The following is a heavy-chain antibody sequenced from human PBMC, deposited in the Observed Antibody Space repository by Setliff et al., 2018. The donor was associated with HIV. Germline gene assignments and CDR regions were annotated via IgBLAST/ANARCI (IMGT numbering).Heavy chain of an antibody. J-gene: IGHJ4*02. CDR2: IHISGTT. V-gene: IGHV4-61*09. Sequence: SETLSLTCTVSGGSISSGSDYWSWIRQPAGKGLEWIGQIHISGTTNYNPSLKSRVTISIDTSKHQFSLKLTSVTAADTALYYCARGVMEWSGNYFDNWGQGALVTVSS. CDR3: ARGVMEWSGNYFDN. CDR1: GGSISSGSDY. D-gene: IGHD3-3*01.